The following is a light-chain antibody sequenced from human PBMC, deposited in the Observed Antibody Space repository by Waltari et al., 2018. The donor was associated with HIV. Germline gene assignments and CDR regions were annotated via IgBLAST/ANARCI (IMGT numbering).Light chain of an antibody. CDR2: DSE. J-gene: IGLJ2*01. Sequence: VVTQEPSLTVSPGDTVTLSCASFSGGVARSHFPYWFQLKPGQPPRTLIYDSEKRHPLTAGRFSGSLAGGRAILTLSGALPEGEAEYLCLLSYGGVRVFGGGTNLTV. CDR1: SGGVARSHF. V-gene: IGLV7-46*01. CDR3: LLSYGGVRV.